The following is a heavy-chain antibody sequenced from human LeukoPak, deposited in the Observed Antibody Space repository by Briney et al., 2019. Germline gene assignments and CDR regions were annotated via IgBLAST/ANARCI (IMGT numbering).Heavy chain of an antibody. CDR3: ARDKGTGAGSFDY. J-gene: IGHJ4*02. D-gene: IGHD1-1*01. Sequence: GGSLRLSCAASGFTFSDYSMNWVRQATGKGLEWVAVISYDGSNKYYADSVKGRFTISRDNSKNTLYLQMNSLRAEDTAVYYCARDKGTGAGSFDYWGQGTLVTVSS. CDR1: GFTFSDYS. CDR2: ISYDGSNK. V-gene: IGHV3-30*04.